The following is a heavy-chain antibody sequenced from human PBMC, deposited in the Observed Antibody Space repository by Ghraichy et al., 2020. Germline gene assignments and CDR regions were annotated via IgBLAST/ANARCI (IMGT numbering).Heavy chain of an antibody. J-gene: IGHJ6*03. CDR1: GYTFTSYD. V-gene: IGHV1-8*01. Sequence: ASVKVSCKASGYTFTSYDINWVRQATGQGLEWMGWMNPNSGNTGYEQKFQGRVTMTRNTSISTADMEPSSLRSEDTAVYYWARGLASVYYYYYMDVWGKGTTVTVSS. CDR3: ARGLASVYYYYYMDV. CDR2: MNPNSGNT. D-gene: IGHD3-3*01.